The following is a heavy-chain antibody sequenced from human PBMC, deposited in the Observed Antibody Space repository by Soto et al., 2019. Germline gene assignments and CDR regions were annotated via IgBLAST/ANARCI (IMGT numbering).Heavy chain of an antibody. CDR2: INRSGST. J-gene: IGHJ4*02. CDR1: GGSFSGYY. Sequence: SETLSLTCAVYGGSFSGYYWSWIRQPPGKGLEWIGEINRSGSTNYNPSLKSRVTISVDTSKNQFSLKLSSVTAADTAVYYCARGLNRITIFGVVIRPYYFDYWGQGTLVTVSS. CDR3: ARGLNRITIFGVVIRPYYFDY. V-gene: IGHV4-34*01. D-gene: IGHD3-3*01.